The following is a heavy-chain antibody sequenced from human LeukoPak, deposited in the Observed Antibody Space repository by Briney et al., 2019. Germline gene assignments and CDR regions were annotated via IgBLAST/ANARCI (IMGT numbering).Heavy chain of an antibody. J-gene: IGHJ3*02. Sequence: SVKVSCKASGGTFSSYAISWVRQAPGQGLEWMGGIIPTLGTANYAQKFQGRVTITADESTSTAYMELSSLRSEDTAVYYCAFYDSSGGPDAFDIWGQGTMVTVSS. CDR1: GGTFSSYA. V-gene: IGHV1-69*13. CDR2: IIPTLGTA. CDR3: AFYDSSGGPDAFDI. D-gene: IGHD3-22*01.